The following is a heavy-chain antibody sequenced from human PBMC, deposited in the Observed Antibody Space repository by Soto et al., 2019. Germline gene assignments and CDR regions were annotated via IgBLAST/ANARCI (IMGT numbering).Heavy chain of an antibody. CDR3: TTGIAVAKDDFDF. D-gene: IGHD6-19*01. CDR1: GFTFNNAW. CDR2: IRRRADGETT. V-gene: IGHV3-15*01. J-gene: IGHJ4*02. Sequence: EVQLVESGGGLVEPGGSLRLSCAASGFTFNNAWMSWVRQAPGKGLEWVGRIRRRADGETTDYAVPVKGRFTISRDDSKSTLSLQMNSLKPVDTAVYYCTTGIAVAKDDFDFWGQGTLVTVSS.